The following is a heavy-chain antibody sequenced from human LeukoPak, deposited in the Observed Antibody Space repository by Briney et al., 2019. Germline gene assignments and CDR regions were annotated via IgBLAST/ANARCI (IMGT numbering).Heavy chain of an antibody. J-gene: IGHJ4*02. CDR2: INGDGSST. CDR1: GFTLSSHW. Sequence: QSGGSLRLSCGASGFTLSSHWMRWVRQAPGKGLVWVSHINGDGSSTNYADSVKGRFTVSRDNAKNTLYLQMNSLRAEDTAVYYCARDGLPAAGDYWGQGTLVIVSS. CDR3: ARDGLPAAGDY. D-gene: IGHD6-13*01. V-gene: IGHV3-74*01.